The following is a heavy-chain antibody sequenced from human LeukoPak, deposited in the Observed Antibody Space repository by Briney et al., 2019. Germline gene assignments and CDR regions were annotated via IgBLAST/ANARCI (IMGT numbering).Heavy chain of an antibody. CDR2: TYYSGST. V-gene: IGHV4-59*01. J-gene: IGHJ5*02. Sequence: SETLSLTCTVSGGSISSYYWSWIRQPPGKGLEWIGYTYYSGSTNYNPSLKSRVTISVDTSKNQFSLKLSSATAADTAVYYCARDLPYCSGGSCSTWGQGTLVTVSS. CDR1: GGSISSYY. CDR3: ARDLPYCSGGSCST. D-gene: IGHD2-15*01.